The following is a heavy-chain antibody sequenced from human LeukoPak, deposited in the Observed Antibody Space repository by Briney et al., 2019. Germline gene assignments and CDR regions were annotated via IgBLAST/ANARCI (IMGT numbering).Heavy chain of an antibody. J-gene: IGHJ5*01. CDR1: GGSFSGYY. CDR2: INHSGST. D-gene: IGHD5-18*01. Sequence: SETLSLTCAVYGGSFSGYYWSWIRQPPGKGLEWIGEINHSGSTNYNPSLKSRVTISVDTSKNQFSLKLSSVTAADTAVYYCARSWIQLWLNWFDSWGQGTLVTVSS. V-gene: IGHV4-34*01. CDR3: ARSWIQLWLNWFDS.